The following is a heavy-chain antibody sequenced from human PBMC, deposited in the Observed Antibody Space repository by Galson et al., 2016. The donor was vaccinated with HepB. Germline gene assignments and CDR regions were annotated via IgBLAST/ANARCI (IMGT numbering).Heavy chain of an antibody. CDR3: ARDLEWGSSWQDSYYYYMDV. J-gene: IGHJ6*03. CDR2: IYTSGST. D-gene: IGHD6-13*01. V-gene: IGHV4-4*07. Sequence: SETLSLTCTVSGGSISSYYWSWIRQPAGKGLEWIGRIYTSGSTDYNPSLKSRVTMSVDTSKNQFSLNLMSVTAADTAVYYCARDLEWGSSWQDSYYYYMDVWGKGTTVTVSS. CDR1: GGSISSYY.